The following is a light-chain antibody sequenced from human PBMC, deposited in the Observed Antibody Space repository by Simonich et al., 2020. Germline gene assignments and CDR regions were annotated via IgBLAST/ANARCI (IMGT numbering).Light chain of an antibody. V-gene: IGKV3D-20*01. Sequence: EIVLTQSPGTLSLSPGERATLSCRASQSVSSSYLAWYQQTPGLAPRLLIYDASSRATGIPDRFSGSGSGTDFTLTISRLEPEDFAVYYCQQYGSSPEFTFGPGTKVDIK. J-gene: IGKJ3*01. CDR2: DAS. CDR1: QSVSSSY. CDR3: QQYGSSPEFT.